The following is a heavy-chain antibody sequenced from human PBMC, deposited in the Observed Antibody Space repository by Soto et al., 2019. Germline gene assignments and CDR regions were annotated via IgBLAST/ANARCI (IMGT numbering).Heavy chain of an antibody. CDR3: ARDYSGSGRFDH. CDR1: GGSITIGGDS. Sequence: QLLLQESGSGLVKPSQTLSLTCVVPGGSITIGGDSWSWIRQPPGKGLEWIGNIHHSVGTHQNPSLKSRVTMSIDRSKNQFSLTMTSVTAADTAVYYCARDYSGSGRFDHWGQGTLVTVSS. CDR2: IHHSVGT. J-gene: IGHJ4*02. D-gene: IGHD3-10*01. V-gene: IGHV4-30-2*01.